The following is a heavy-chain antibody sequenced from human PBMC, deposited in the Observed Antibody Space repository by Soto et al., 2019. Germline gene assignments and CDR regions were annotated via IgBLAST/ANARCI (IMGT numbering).Heavy chain of an antibody. CDR2: IIPIFGSA. D-gene: IGHD2-2*01. Sequence: ASVKVSCKASGGPFSSYAISWVRQAPGQGLEWMGGIIPIFGSANYAQKFQGRVTITADESTSTAYMELSGLRSEDTAVYYCAKEDYQLLDSLYYYDGMDVWGQGTTVTVSS. CDR3: AKEDYQLLDSLYYYDGMDV. CDR1: GGPFSSYA. V-gene: IGHV1-69*13. J-gene: IGHJ6*02.